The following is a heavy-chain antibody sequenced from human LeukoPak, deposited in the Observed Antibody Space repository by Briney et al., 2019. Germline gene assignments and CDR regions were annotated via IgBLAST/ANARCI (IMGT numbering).Heavy chain of an antibody. Sequence: SETLSLTCTVSGGSISSYYWSWIRQPPGKGLEWIGYIYYSGSTNYNPSLKSRVTISVDTSKNQFSLKLSSVTAADTAVYYCARDGYYDGPEFDYWGQGTLVTVSS. V-gene: IGHV4-59*01. CDR1: GGSISSYY. J-gene: IGHJ4*02. CDR3: ARDGYYDGPEFDY. CDR2: IYYSGST. D-gene: IGHD3-22*01.